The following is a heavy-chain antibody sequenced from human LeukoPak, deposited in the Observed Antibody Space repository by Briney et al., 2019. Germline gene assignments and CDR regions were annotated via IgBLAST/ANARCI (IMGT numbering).Heavy chain of an antibody. CDR1: GFTFSTYW. D-gene: IGHD6-13*01. J-gene: IGHJ4*02. Sequence: GGSLRLSCAASGFTFSTYWMSWVRQAPGKGPEWVANIKEDGSDKYYVDSVKGRFTISKDNAKNSLYLQMNSLRAEDTAVYYCARDWYRSFDYWGQGTLVTVS. V-gene: IGHV3-7*01. CDR3: ARDWYRSFDY. CDR2: IKEDGSDK.